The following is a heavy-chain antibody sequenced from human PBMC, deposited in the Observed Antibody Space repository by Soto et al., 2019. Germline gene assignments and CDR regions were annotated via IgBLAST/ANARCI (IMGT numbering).Heavy chain of an antibody. V-gene: IGHV1-69*01. D-gene: IGHD4-4*01. J-gene: IGHJ4*02. CDR1: GGTFSSYA. CDR2: IIPIFGTA. Sequence: QVQLVQSGAEVKKPGSSVKVSCKASGGTFSSYAISWVRQAPGQGLAWMGGIIPIFGTANYAQKFQGRVTITADESTSKADMELSSLRSEDTAVKYCARTLGVATGTTFDDWGQGPLVPVSS. CDR3: ARTLGVATGTTFDD.